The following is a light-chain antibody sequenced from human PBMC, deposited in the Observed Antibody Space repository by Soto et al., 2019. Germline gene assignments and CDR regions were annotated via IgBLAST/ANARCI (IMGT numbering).Light chain of an antibody. CDR3: QSYASSLSGHNYV. CDR1: SSNIGAGFD. CDR2: GTI. Sequence: QSVLTQPPSVSGAPGQRVTISCTGSSSNIGAGFDVHWYQQVPGTAPKLLIFGTINRPSGVPDRFSGSKSGTSASLAINGLQAEDEAEYYCQSYASSLSGHNYVFGTGTKVT. V-gene: IGLV1-40*01. J-gene: IGLJ1*01.